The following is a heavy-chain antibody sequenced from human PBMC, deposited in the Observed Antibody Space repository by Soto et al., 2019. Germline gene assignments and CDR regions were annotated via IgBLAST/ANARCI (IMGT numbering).Heavy chain of an antibody. V-gene: IGHV3-7*01. CDR1: GFTFSSYW. CDR3: ARDWWGYCSGGSRYFGYY. D-gene: IGHD2-15*01. CDR2: IKQDGSEK. J-gene: IGHJ4*02. Sequence: EVQLVESGGGLVQPGGSLRLSCAASGFTFSSYWMSWVRQAPGKGLEWVANIKQDGSEKYYVDSVKGRFTISRDNAKNSLDLQMNSLGAEDTAVYYWARDWWGYCSGGSRYFGYYWGQGTLVTVSS.